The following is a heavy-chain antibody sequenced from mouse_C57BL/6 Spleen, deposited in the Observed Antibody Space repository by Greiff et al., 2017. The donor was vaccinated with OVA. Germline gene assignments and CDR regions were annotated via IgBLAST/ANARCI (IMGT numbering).Heavy chain of an antibody. CDR1: GFTFSDYG. CDR3: ARTIYDGYFAWFAY. J-gene: IGHJ3*01. V-gene: IGHV5-17*01. D-gene: IGHD2-3*01. CDR2: ISSGSSTI. Sequence: EVMLVESGGGLVKPGGSLKLSCAASGFTFSDYGMHWVRQAPEKGLEWVAYISSGSSTIYYADTVKGRFTISRDNAKNTLFLQMTSLRSEDTAMYYCARTIYDGYFAWFAYWGQGTLVTVSA.